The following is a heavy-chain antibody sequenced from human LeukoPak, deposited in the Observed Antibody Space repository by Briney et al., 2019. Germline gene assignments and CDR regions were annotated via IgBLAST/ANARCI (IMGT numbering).Heavy chain of an antibody. CDR1: GLTFSSYA. V-gene: IGHV3-23*01. D-gene: IGHD6-13*01. Sequence: PGGSLRLSRAASGLTFSSYAMSWVRQAPGKGLEWGSDISGSGGSTYSADSVKGRFTISRDNSKNTLYLQMNRLRAEDTAVYHCAKRGLAAALFRWGQGTLVTVSS. CDR2: ISGSGGST. J-gene: IGHJ4*02. CDR3: AKRGLAAALFR.